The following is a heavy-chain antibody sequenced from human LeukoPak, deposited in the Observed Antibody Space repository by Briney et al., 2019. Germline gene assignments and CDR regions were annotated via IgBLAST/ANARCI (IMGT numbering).Heavy chain of an antibody. J-gene: IGHJ4*02. Sequence: SETLSLTCAVYGGSFSSYYWSWIRQHPGKGLEWIGYIYYSGSTYYNPSLKSRVTISVDTSKNQFSLKLSSVTAADTAVYYCARERSGRFDYWGQGTLVTVSS. CDR3: ARERSGRFDY. CDR2: IYYSGST. V-gene: IGHV4-31*11. D-gene: IGHD6-19*01. CDR1: GGSFSSYY.